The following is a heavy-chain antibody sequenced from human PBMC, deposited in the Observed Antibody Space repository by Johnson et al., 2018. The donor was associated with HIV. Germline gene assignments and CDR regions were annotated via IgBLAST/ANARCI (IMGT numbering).Heavy chain of an antibody. CDR3: VRDDYAFDI. Sequence: VQLVESGGGLVQPGGSLRLSCAVSGFSFSNYWMEWVRQAPGKGLVWVSRIKTDGSSTSYADSVKGRFTIFRDNAKNTLYLEMKSLRVDDTAVYYCVRDDYAFDIWGQGTMVTVSS. D-gene: IGHD2-21*02. CDR1: GFSFSNYW. V-gene: IGHV3-74*01. CDR2: IKTDGSST. J-gene: IGHJ3*02.